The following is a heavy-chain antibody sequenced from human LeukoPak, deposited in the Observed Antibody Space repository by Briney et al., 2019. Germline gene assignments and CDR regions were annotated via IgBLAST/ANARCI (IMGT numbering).Heavy chain of an antibody. CDR1: GYSFTSYW. D-gene: IGHD3-22*01. J-gene: IGHJ5*02. Sequence: GESLKISCKDSGYSFTSYWSGWVRQMPGKVLEMMGIIYPDDSDTRYGPSFQGQVTISADKSISTAYLQWSSLKASDTAMYYCARADSSGYSPNWFDPWGQGTLVTVSS. V-gene: IGHV5-51*01. CDR3: ARADSSGYSPNWFDP. CDR2: IYPDDSDT.